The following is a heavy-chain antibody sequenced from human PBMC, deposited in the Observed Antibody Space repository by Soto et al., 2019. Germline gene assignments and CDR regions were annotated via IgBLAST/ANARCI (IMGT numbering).Heavy chain of an antibody. J-gene: IGHJ6*02. CDR3: AAGYYDFWSANGMDV. V-gene: IGHV1-58*02. CDR2: IVVGSGNT. CDR1: GYTFTNYG. D-gene: IGHD3-3*01. Sequence: GASVKVSCKASGYTFTNYGISWVRQARGQRLEWIGWIVVGSGNTNYAQKFQERVTITRDMSTSTAYMELSSLRSEDTAVYYCAAGYYDFWSANGMDVWGQGTTVTVSS.